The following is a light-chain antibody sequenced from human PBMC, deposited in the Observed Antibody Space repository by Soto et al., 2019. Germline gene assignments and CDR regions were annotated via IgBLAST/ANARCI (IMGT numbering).Light chain of an antibody. CDR3: QQYVTSPWT. CDR1: QIVSNSY. CDR2: GAS. V-gene: IGKV3-20*01. Sequence: EIVLTQSPATLSLSPGERATLSCRASQIVSNSYLAWYQQKPGQAPRLLLYGASNRATGIPNRFSGSGSGTDFTLTISRLEPEDFAVFYCQQYVTSPWTFGQGTKVDIK. J-gene: IGKJ1*01.